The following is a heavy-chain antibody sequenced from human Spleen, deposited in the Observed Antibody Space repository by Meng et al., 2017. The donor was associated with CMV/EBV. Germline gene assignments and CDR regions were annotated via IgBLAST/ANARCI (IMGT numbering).Heavy chain of an antibody. V-gene: IGHV4-4*02. CDR2: IYYSGST. Sequence: SSSNLWTWVRQVPGKGLEWIGYIYYSGSTYYNPSLKSRVTISVDTSKNQFSLKLSSVTAADTAVYYCARIKYYYDSSGYYSLYVDYWGQGTLVTVSS. J-gene: IGHJ4*02. CDR1: SSSNL. CDR3: ARIKYYYDSSGYYSLYVDY. D-gene: IGHD3-22*01.